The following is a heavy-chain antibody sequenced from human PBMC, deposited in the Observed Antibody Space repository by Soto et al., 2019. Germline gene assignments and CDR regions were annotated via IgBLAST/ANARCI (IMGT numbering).Heavy chain of an antibody. CDR2: IIPIFGTA. CDR1: GGTFSSYA. CDR3: ARERPRRINPDAFDI. J-gene: IGHJ3*02. Sequence: ASVKVSCKASGGTFSSYAISWVRQAPGQGLEWMGGIIPIFGTANYAQKFQGRVTITADESTSTAYMELSSLRSEDTAVYYCARERPRRINPDAFDIWGQGTMVTVSS. V-gene: IGHV1-69*13.